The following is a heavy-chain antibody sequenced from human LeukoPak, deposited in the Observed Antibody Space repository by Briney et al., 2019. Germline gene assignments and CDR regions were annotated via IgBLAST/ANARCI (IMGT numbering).Heavy chain of an antibody. V-gene: IGHV3-30*18. CDR3: AKDSGVDSSGWPGYYGMDV. J-gene: IGHJ6*04. CDR1: GFTFSSYG. D-gene: IGHD6-19*01. CDR2: ISYDGSNK. Sequence: GGSLRLSCAASGFTFSSYGMHWVRQAPGKGLEWVAVISYDGSNKYCADSVKGRFTISKDNSKNTLYLQMNSLRAEVTAVYYCAKDSGVDSSGWPGYYGMDVWGKGTTVTVSS.